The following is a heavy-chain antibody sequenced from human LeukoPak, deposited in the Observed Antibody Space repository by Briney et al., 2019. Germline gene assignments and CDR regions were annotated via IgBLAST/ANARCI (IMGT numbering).Heavy chain of an antibody. D-gene: IGHD6-19*01. CDR2: FSGSGGST. CDR1: GXTFSSYG. CDR3: AKGRVSTSGWTFNDY. J-gene: IGHJ4*02. Sequence: GGSLRLSCAASGXTFSSYGMSWVRQAPGKGLEWVSSFSGSGGSTYYADSVKGRFTISRDNSKNTLYLQMNSLRAEDTAVYYCAKGRVSTSGWTFNDYWGQGTLVTVSS. V-gene: IGHV3-23*01.